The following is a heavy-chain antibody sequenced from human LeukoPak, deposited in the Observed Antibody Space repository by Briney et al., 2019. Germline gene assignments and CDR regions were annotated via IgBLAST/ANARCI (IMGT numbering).Heavy chain of an antibody. Sequence: PGGSLRLSCAASGFTFSSYSMNWVRQAPGKGLEWVSYISSSSSTIYYADSVKGRFTIPRDNAKNSLYLQMNSLRAEDTAVYYCARGRYYDSSPFDYWGQGTLVTVSS. CDR2: ISSSSSTI. CDR1: GFTFSSYS. CDR3: ARGRYYDSSPFDY. D-gene: IGHD3-22*01. V-gene: IGHV3-48*04. J-gene: IGHJ4*02.